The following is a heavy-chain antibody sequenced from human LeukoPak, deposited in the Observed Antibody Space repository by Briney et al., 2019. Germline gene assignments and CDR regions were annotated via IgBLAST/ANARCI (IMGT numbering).Heavy chain of an antibody. V-gene: IGHV4-59*08. CDR2: IYYSGST. D-gene: IGHD2-21*02. CDR1: GGSISSYY. Sequence: SETPSLTCTVSGGSISSYYWSWIRQPPGKGLEWIGYIYYSGSTYYNPSLKSRVTISVDTSKNQFSLKLSSVTAADTAVYYCARHGCGGDCYRALDAFDIWGQGTMVTVSS. J-gene: IGHJ3*02. CDR3: ARHGCGGDCYRALDAFDI.